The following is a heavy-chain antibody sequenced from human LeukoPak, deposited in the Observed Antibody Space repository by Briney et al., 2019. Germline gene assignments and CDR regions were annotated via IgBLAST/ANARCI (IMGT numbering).Heavy chain of an antibody. CDR2: IIPIFGTA. V-gene: IGHV1-69*06. CDR3: ARANFLYCSSTTCLFDY. J-gene: IGHJ4*02. D-gene: IGHD2-2*01. CDR1: GGTFSSYA. Sequence: ASVKVSCKASGGTFSSYAISWVRQAPGQGLEWMGGIIPIFGTANYAQKFQGRVTITADKSTSTAYMEVSRLRSDDTAVYYCARANFLYCSSTTCLFDYWGQGTLVTVSS.